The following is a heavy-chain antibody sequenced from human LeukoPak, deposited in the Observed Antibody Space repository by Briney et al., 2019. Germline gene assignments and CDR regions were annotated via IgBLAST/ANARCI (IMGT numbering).Heavy chain of an antibody. CDR2: ISGSGGST. CDR1: GFTFSSYA. CDR3: AIAGDSSTSCYRCFGY. D-gene: IGHD2-2*02. Sequence: SGGSLRLSCAASGFTFSSYAMSWVRQAPGKGLEWVSAISGSGGSTYYADSVKGRFTISRDNSKNTLYLQMNSLRAEDTAVYYCAIAGDSSTSCYRCFGYWGQGTLVTVSS. J-gene: IGHJ4*02. V-gene: IGHV3-23*01.